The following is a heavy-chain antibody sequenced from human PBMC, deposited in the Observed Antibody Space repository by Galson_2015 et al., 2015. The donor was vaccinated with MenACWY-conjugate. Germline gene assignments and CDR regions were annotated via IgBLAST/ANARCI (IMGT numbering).Heavy chain of an antibody. CDR1: GFTVSSTY. CDR2: IYSGGST. V-gene: IGHV3-66*02. CDR3: AGTKSPDMYYYYGMDV. J-gene: IGHJ6*02. D-gene: IGHD3-9*01. Sequence: SLRLSCAASGFTVSSTYMSWVRQAPGEGLEWVSVIYSGGSTYYADSVKGRFTISRDNSKNTLYLQMNSLRAEDTAVYYCAGTKSPDMYYYYGMDVWGQGTTVTVSS.